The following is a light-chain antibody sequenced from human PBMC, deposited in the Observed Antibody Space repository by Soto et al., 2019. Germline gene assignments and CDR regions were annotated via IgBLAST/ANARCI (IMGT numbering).Light chain of an antibody. V-gene: IGLV2-14*01. J-gene: IGLJ1*01. CDR2: EVS. CDR1: SSDVGACNY. Sequence: QSVLTQPPSASGSPGQSVTISCTGTSSDVGACNYVSWFQQHPGKAPKLIIYEVSNRPSGVSNRFSGSKSGNTASLTISGLQAEDEADYYCSSFTSSRAYVFGIGTKLTVL. CDR3: SSFTSSRAYV.